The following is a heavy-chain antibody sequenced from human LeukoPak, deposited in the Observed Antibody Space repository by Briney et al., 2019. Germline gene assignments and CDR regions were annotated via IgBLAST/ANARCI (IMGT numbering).Heavy chain of an antibody. CDR1: GDSITYFY. V-gene: IGHV4-4*07. CDR3: ARATREHYGSGANWFDP. Sequence: PSETLSLTCSVSGDSITYFYWSWIRQAAGKGLEWIGRFSSSGSTDYNASLKSRVTISVDTSKNQFSLKLSSVTAADTAVYYCARATREHYGSGANWFDPWGQGTLVTVSS. J-gene: IGHJ5*02. CDR2: FSSSGST. D-gene: IGHD3-10*01.